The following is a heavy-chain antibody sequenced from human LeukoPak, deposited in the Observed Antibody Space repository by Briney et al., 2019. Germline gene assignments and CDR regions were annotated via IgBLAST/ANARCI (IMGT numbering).Heavy chain of an antibody. V-gene: IGHV5-10-1*01. Sequence: GESLKISCKGSGYSFTSYWISWVRRMPGKGLEWMGRIDPSDSYTNYSPSFQGHVTISADKSISTAYLQWSSLKASDTAMYYCASLPLYSSSSSYWGQGTLVTVSS. CDR1: GYSFTSYW. J-gene: IGHJ4*02. D-gene: IGHD6-13*01. CDR2: IDPSDSYT. CDR3: ASLPLYSSSSSY.